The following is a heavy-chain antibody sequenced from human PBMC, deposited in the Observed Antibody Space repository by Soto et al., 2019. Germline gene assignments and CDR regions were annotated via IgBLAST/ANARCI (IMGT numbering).Heavy chain of an antibody. Sequence: EVQLVESGGGLVKPGGSLRLSCAASGFTFSNAWMSWVRQAPGKGLEWVGRIKSKTDGGTTDYAAPVKGRFTISRDDSKNTLYLQITSLKTEDTALKWWHQDYYGMDVWGQGTTVTVSS. V-gene: IGHV3-15*01. CDR2: IKSKTDGGTT. D-gene: IGHD2-15*01. CDR3: HQDYYGMDV. J-gene: IGHJ6*02. CDR1: GFTFSNAW.